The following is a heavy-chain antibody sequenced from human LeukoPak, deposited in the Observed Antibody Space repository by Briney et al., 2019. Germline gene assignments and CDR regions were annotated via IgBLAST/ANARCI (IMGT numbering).Heavy chain of an antibody. CDR1: GFTFSSYA. V-gene: IGHV3-23*01. J-gene: IGHJ4*02. CDR2: ISGSGGSI. Sequence: PGGSLRLSCAASGFTFSSYAMSWVRQAPGKGLEWVSAISGSGGSIYYADSVKGRFTISRDNSKNTLYLQMNSLRAEDTAVYYCAKVGIVVVVADDYFDYWGQGTLVTVSS. CDR3: AKVGIVVVVADDYFDY. D-gene: IGHD2-15*01.